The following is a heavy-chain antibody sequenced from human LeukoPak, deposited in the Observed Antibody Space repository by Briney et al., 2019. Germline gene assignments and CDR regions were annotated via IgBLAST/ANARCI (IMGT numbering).Heavy chain of an antibody. CDR1: GYTFTSYG. V-gene: IGHV1-2*02. D-gene: IGHD1-7*01. CDR2: INPNSGGT. CDR3: ARGGLEELWPLDY. J-gene: IGHJ4*02. Sequence: ASVKVSCKASGYTFTSYGISWVRQTPGQGLEWMGWINPNSGGTDYAQKFQGRVSMTRDTSINTAYMELTRLRSDDTAEFFCARGGLEELWPLDYWGQGTLVTVSS.